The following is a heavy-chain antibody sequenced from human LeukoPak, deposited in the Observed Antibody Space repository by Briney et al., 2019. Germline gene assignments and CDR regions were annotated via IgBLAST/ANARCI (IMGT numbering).Heavy chain of an antibody. CDR1: GFSFSNYG. V-gene: IGHV3-30*02. Sequence: GGSLRLSCAASGFSFSNYGMHWVRLAPGKGLEWVSFIRYDGGNKWYADSVKGRFTASRDNSKNTLYLQMNSLTTVDTAVYYCAKDPGAKYYFDYWGQGTPVTVSS. CDR2: IRYDGGNK. J-gene: IGHJ4*02. CDR3: AKDPGAKYYFDY. D-gene: IGHD3-10*01.